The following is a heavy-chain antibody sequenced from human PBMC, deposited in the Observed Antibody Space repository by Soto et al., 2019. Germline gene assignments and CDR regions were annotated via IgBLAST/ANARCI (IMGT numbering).Heavy chain of an antibody. Sequence: QVQLVQSGAEVKKPGASVKVSCKASGYTFTSYAMHWVRQAPGQRLEWMGWINAGNGNTKYSQKFQGRVTITRDTSASTAYMELSSLRSEDTAVYYCARAMPRSVETGPNTRKGYCSGGSCYSNDYWGQGTLVTVSS. CDR2: INAGNGNT. D-gene: IGHD2-15*01. CDR1: GYTFTSYA. CDR3: ARAMPRSVETGPNTRKGYCSGGSCYSNDY. J-gene: IGHJ4*02. V-gene: IGHV1-3*01.